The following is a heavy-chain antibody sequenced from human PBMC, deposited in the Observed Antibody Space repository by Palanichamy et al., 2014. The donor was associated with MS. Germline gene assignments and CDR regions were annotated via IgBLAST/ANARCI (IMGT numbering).Heavy chain of an antibody. D-gene: IGHD3-3*01. CDR1: GGSVSSGNYY. Sequence: QVQLQESGPGLVKPSETLSLTCTVSGGSVSSGNYYWSWIRQPPGKGLEWIGYIYYSGSTNYNPSLKSRVTISVDTSKNQFSLKLTSVTAADTALYYCARDAYYDFWTSGMDVWGQGTTVTVSS. V-gene: IGHV4-61*01. CDR3: ARDAYYDFWTSGMDV. CDR2: IYYSGST. J-gene: IGHJ6*02.